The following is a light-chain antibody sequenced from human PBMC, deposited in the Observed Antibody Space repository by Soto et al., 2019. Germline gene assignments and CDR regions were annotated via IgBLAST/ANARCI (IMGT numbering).Light chain of an antibody. CDR2: ENN. CDR1: SSNIGNNY. V-gene: IGLV1-51*02. CDR3: GTWDSSLSAVV. J-gene: IGLJ2*01. Sequence: QALVTQPPSVSAAPGQKVTISCSGSSSNIGNNYVSWYQQLPGTAPKLLIYENNKRPSGIPDRFSGSKSGTSATLGITGLQTGDEADYYCGTWDSSLSAVVFGGGTKVTVL.